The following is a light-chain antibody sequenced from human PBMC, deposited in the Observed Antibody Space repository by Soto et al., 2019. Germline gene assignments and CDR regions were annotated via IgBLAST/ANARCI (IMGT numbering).Light chain of an antibody. J-gene: IGKJ5*01. CDR1: QSISNS. CDR3: QQSYSTPRD. CDR2: AAS. Sequence: IQMTQSPSSLSAFVGNSVTITCRASQSISNSLNWYQQKPGRAPKLLIYAASSLQSRVPSSFSGSGSGTDFILTISSLQPEDFATYYCQQSYSTPRDFGQGTRLEIK. V-gene: IGKV1-39*01.